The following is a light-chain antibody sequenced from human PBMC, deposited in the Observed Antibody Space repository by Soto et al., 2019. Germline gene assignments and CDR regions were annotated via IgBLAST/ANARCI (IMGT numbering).Light chain of an antibody. Sequence: EIVFTQSPATLSLSPGERATLSCRASQSVSSYLAWYQQKPGQAPRLLIYDASNRETGIRARFSGSGSGTDCTRTISSLEPDDLATGYCQQYYPFWHMFRQGTQVDIK. CDR1: QSVSSY. CDR3: QQYYPFWHM. CDR2: DAS. J-gene: IGKJ1*01. V-gene: IGKV3-11*01.